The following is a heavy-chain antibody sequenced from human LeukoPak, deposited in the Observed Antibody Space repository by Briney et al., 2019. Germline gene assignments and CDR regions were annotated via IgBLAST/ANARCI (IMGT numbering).Heavy chain of an antibody. J-gene: IGHJ4*02. D-gene: IGHD2-2*01. CDR2: ISYDESDK. Sequence: GGSLRLSCAASGFTFSSYAMHWVRQAPGKGLEWVAVISYDESDKYYADSVKGRFTVSRDNSKNMLYLQMNSLRAEDTAVYYCARVFRYCDSTSCYEFDYWGQGTLVTVS. CDR3: ARVFRYCDSTSCYEFDY. V-gene: IGHV3-30-3*01. CDR1: GFTFSSYA.